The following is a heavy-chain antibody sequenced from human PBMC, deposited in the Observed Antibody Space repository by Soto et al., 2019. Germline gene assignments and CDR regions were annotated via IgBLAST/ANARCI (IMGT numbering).Heavy chain of an antibody. Sequence: GGSLRLSCAASGVTFSDHYMDWVRQAPGKGLEWVGRSRNKANSYTIEYAASVKGRFTISRDDSQNSLYLQMNSLKTEDTAVYYCARSGTYSFGCWGQGTLVTVAS. CDR1: GVTFSDHY. D-gene: IGHD1-26*01. J-gene: IGHJ4*02. CDR3: ARSGTYSFGC. CDR2: SRNKANSYTI. V-gene: IGHV3-72*01.